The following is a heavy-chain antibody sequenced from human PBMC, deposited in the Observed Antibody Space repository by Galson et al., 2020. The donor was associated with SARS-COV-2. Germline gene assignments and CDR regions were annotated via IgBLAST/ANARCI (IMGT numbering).Heavy chain of an antibody. CDR2: IYSGGST. CDR3: ARDLYVYGMDV. CDR1: GFPVSSNY. Sequence: GESLKISCAASGFPVSSNYMSWVRQAPGKGLEWVSVIYSGGSTYYADSVKGRFTISRHNSKNTLYLQMNSLRAEDTAVYYCARDLYVYGMDVWGQGTTVTVSS. D-gene: IGHD2-2*02. J-gene: IGHJ6*02. V-gene: IGHV3-53*04.